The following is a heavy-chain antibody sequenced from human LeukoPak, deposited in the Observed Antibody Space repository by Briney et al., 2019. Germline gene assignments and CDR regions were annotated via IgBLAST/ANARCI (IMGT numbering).Heavy chain of an antibody. CDR2: INPSGGST. V-gene: IGHV1-46*01. Sequence: ASVKVSCKASGYTFTSYYMHWVRQAPGQGLEWMGIINPSGGSTRYAQKFQGRVTMTRDRSTSTVYMELSSLRSEDTAVYYYARGTQIDSSVYYAGHFDYWGQGTLVTVSS. CDR1: GYTFTSYY. D-gene: IGHD3-22*01. CDR3: ARGTQIDSSVYYAGHFDY. J-gene: IGHJ4*02.